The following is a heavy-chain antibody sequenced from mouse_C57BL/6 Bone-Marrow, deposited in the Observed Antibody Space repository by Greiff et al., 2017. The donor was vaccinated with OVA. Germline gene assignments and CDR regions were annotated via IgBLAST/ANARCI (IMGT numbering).Heavy chain of an antibody. CDR1: GFTFTDYY. CDR2: IRNKANGYTT. V-gene: IGHV7-3*01. D-gene: IGHD1-1*01. J-gene: IGHJ3*01. Sequence: EVHLVESGGGLVQPGGSLSLSCAASGFTFTDYYMSWVRQPPGKALEWLGFIRNKANGYTTEYSASVKGRFTISRDNSQSILYLQMNALRAEDSATYYCERYEDDGSSSWFAYWGQGTLVTVSA. CDR3: ERYEDDGSSSWFAY.